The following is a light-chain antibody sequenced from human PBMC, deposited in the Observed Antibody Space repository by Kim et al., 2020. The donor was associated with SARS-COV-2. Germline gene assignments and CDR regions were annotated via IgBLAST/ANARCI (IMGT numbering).Light chain of an antibody. CDR2: GTS. V-gene: IGKV3-20*01. CDR3: QHHGDSRFT. Sequence: EIVLTQSPGTLSLSPGERATFSCRASQSLTNTYLAWYQQKPGQAPRLLIYGTSSRATGNPDRFRGSGSGTDFTLSISRLEPEDFAVYFWQHHGDSRFTLGQGTKREI. CDR1: QSLTNTY. J-gene: IGKJ2*01.